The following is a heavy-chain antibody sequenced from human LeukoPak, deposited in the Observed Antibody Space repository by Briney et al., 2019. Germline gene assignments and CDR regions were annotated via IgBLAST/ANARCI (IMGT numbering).Heavy chain of an antibody. CDR1: GYSFTIYW. J-gene: IGHJ6*03. D-gene: IGHD2/OR15-2a*01. V-gene: IGHV5-51*01. Sequence: GESLKISCKDSGYSFTIYWIAWVRQMPGKGLEWMGIIYPGDSDTRYNPSFQGQVTISADKSISTAYLQWNSLKASDTAIYYCARRSFGYYYMDVWGKGTTVTVSS. CDR2: IYPGDSDT. CDR3: ARRSFGYYYMDV.